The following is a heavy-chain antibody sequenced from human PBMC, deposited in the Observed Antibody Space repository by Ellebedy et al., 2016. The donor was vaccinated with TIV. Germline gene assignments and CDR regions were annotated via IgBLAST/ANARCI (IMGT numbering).Heavy chain of an antibody. CDR3: ARARTRQQLVPSYEAFDI. CDR2: INPNIGGT. CDR1: GGTFSSYA. D-gene: IGHD6-13*01. V-gene: IGHV1-2*04. J-gene: IGHJ3*02. Sequence: ASVKVSCXASGGTFSSYAISWVRQAPGQGLEWMGWINPNIGGTNYAQKFQGWVTMTRDTSISTAYMELSRLRSDDTAVYYCARARTRQQLVPSYEAFDIWGQGTMVTVSS.